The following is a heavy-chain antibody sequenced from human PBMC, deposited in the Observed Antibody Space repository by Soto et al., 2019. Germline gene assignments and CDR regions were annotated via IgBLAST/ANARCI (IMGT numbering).Heavy chain of an antibody. CDR3: VGHGGYYDFWSGPLDP. V-gene: IGHV3-7*03. J-gene: IGHJ5*02. CDR2: IKCGGSEK. D-gene: IGHD3-3*01. CDR1: GFTFSGSW. Sequence: PGGSLRLSCAASGFTFSGSWMHWVCQAPEKGLEWVADIKCGGSEKYYVDSVKGRLTISRDNAKNSLYLQVNSLRAEDMTMYYCVGHGGYYDFWSGPLDPWGQGTLVTVSS.